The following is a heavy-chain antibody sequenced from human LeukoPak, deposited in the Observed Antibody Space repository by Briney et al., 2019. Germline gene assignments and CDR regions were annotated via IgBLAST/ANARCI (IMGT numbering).Heavy chain of an antibody. D-gene: IGHD6-13*01. CDR1: GGTFSSYA. V-gene: IGHV1-69*13. CDR3: ATRSLGAAAGTFWFDP. Sequence: SVKVSCKASGGTFSSYAISWVRQAPGQGLEWMGGIIPVFGTANYAQKFQGRVTITADESTSTAYMELSSLRSEDTAVYYCATRSLGAAAGTFWFDPWGQGTLVTVSS. J-gene: IGHJ5*02. CDR2: IIPVFGTA.